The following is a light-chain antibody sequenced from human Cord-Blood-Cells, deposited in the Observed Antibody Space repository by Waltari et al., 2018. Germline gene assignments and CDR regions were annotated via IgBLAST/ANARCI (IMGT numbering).Light chain of an antibody. CDR2: AAS. Sequence: PSSLSASVGDRVTITCRSSQSISSYLNWYQQKPGKAPKLLIYAASSLQSGVPSRFSGSGSGTDFTLTISSLQPEDFATYYCQQSYSTLETFGQGTKLEIK. CDR1: QSISSY. J-gene: IGKJ2*01. CDR3: QQSYSTLET. V-gene: IGKV1-39*01.